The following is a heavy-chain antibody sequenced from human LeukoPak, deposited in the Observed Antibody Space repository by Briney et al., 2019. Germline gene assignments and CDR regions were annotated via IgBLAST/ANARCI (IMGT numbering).Heavy chain of an antibody. CDR3: ARTSGRGSVDPGTSGYVDS. D-gene: IGHD3-22*01. Sequence: SETLSLTCTISGGSISSSGYYWDWIRQPPGKGLEWIGSVYYSGNTYYKSSLESRVTISVDTSNNRFSLKLNSVTAADTGTYYCARTSGRGSVDPGTSGYVDSWGQGSLVTVSS. CDR2: VYYSGNT. J-gene: IGHJ4*02. V-gene: IGHV4-39*01. CDR1: GGSISSSGYY.